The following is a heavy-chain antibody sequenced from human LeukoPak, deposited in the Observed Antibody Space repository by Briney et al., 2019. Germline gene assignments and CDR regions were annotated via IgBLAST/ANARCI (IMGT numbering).Heavy chain of an antibody. V-gene: IGHV3-23*01. D-gene: IGHD3-3*01. Sequence: GGSLRLSCAASGFTFSSYDMTWVRQAPGKGLEWVSAISGSGGSTYYADSVKGRFTISRDNSKNTLYLQMNSLRAEDTAVYYCAKVTYYDFWSGSLGASYYFDYWGQGTLVTVSS. J-gene: IGHJ4*02. CDR3: AKVTYYDFWSGSLGASYYFDY. CDR2: ISGSGGST. CDR1: GFTFSSYD.